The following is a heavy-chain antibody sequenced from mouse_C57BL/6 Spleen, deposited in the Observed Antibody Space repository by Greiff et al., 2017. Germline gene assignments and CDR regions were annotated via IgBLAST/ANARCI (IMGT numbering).Heavy chain of an antibody. CDR1: GFNIKDDY. CDR3: TTVFYYDYFWFAY. CDR2: IDPENGDT. V-gene: IGHV14-4*01. J-gene: IGHJ3*01. D-gene: IGHD2-4*01. Sequence: EVKLQQSGAELVRPGASVKLSCTASGFNIKDDYMHWVKQRPEQGLEWIGWIDPENGDTEYASKFQGKATITADTSSNTAYLQLSSLTSEDTAVYYCTTVFYYDYFWFAYWGQGTLVTVSA.